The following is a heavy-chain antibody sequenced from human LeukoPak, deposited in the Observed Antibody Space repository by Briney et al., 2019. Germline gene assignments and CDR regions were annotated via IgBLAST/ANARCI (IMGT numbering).Heavy chain of an antibody. D-gene: IGHD4-17*01. CDR1: GFTFSSYA. CDR3: ARDYGDYVLCDY. J-gene: IGHJ4*02. CDR2: ISSSSSYI. V-gene: IGHV3-21*01. Sequence: GGSLRLSCAASGFTFSSYAMGWVRQAPGKGLEWVSSISSSSSYIYYADSVKGRFTISRDNAKNSLYLQMNSLRAEDTAVYYCARDYGDYVLCDYWGQGTLVTVSS.